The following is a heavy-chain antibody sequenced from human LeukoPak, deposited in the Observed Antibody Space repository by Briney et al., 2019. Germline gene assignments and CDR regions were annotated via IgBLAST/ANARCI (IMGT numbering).Heavy chain of an antibody. Sequence: ASVKVSCKASGYTFTSYDINWVRQATGQGLEWMGWMNPNSGNTGYAQKFQGRVTMTRNTSISTAYMELSRLRSDDTAVYYCATYSGSYSPYFDYWGQGTLVTVSS. CDR2: MNPNSGNT. CDR3: ATYSGSYSPYFDY. J-gene: IGHJ4*02. CDR1: GYTFTSYD. D-gene: IGHD1-26*01. V-gene: IGHV1-8*01.